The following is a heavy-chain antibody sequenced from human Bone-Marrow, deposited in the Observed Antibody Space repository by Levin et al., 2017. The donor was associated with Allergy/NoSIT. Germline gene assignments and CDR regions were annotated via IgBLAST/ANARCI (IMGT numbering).Heavy chain of an antibody. CDR2: INTKTGKP. D-gene: IGHD2-15*01. CDR3: ARDGGRRYDY. Sequence: GGSLRLSCKASGYSFITYAMNWVRQAPGQGLEWMGWINTKTGKPTYAQGFTGRLVLSLDTALSTAYLQLSSLQAEDTAVYFCARDGGRRYDYWGQGALVTVSS. J-gene: IGHJ4*02. V-gene: IGHV7-4-1*02. CDR1: GYSFITYA.